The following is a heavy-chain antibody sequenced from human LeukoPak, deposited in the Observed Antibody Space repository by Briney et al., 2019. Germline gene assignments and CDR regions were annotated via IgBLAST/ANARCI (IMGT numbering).Heavy chain of an antibody. J-gene: IGHJ4*02. D-gene: IGHD4-17*01. CDR1: GGTFSSYA. CDR3: AYRYGDPDY. V-gene: IGHV1-69*13. Sequence: ASVKXSCKASGGTFSSYAISWVRQAPXQGLEWMGGIIPIFGTANYAQKFQGRVTITADESTSTAYMELSSLRSEDTAVYYCAYRYGDPDYWGQGTLVTVSS. CDR2: IIPIFGTA.